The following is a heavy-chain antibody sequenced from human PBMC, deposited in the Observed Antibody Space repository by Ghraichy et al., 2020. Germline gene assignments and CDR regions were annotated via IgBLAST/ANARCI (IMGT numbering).Heavy chain of an antibody. J-gene: IGHJ5*02. D-gene: IGHD3-9*01. CDR1: GYTLTELS. Sequence: ASVKVSCKVSGYTLTELSMHWVRQAPGKGLEWMGGFDPEDGETIYAQKFQGRVTMTEDTSTDTAYMELSSLRSEDTAVYYCATSNQYFDWSNWFDPWGQGTLVTVSS. CDR2: FDPEDGET. CDR3: ATSNQYFDWSNWFDP. V-gene: IGHV1-24*01.